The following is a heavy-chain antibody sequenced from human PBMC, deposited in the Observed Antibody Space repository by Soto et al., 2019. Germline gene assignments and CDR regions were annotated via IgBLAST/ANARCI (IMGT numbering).Heavy chain of an antibody. V-gene: IGHV1-18*01. CDR3: ARARATVTTERALGY. J-gene: IGHJ4*02. D-gene: IGHD4-17*01. CDR2: TSVYNGDS. CDR1: CYTFYSYD. Sequence: SVKVSFKTSCYTFYSYDITWVRQAPGQGLEWMGTTSVYNGDSNVAQNLQGRVTMTIDKSTATAYMDLKNLTSDDTAVYYCARARATVTTERALGYWGQGTLVTVSS.